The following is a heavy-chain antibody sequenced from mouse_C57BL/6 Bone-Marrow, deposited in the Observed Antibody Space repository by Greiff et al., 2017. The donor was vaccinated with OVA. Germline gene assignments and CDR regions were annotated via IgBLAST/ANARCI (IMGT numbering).Heavy chain of an antibody. CDR2: INPGSGGT. D-gene: IGHD1-1*01. V-gene: IGHV1-54*01. J-gene: IGHJ1*03. CDR1: GYAFTNYL. Sequence: QVQLQQSGAELVRPGTSVKVSCKASGYAFTNYLIEWVKQRPGQGLEWIGVINPGSGGTNYNEKFKGKATLTADKSSSTAYMQLSSLTSEDSAVNFCATHYYGSRGGWYFDVWGTGTTVTVSS. CDR3: ATHYYGSRGGWYFDV.